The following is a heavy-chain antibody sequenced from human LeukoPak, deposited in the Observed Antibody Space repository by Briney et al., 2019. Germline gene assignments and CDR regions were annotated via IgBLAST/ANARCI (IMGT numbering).Heavy chain of an antibody. J-gene: IGHJ4*02. Sequence: SVKVSCKASGGTFSSYAISWVRQAPGQGLEWMGGIIPIFGTANYAQKFQGRVTFTADESTSTAYMELSSLRSEDTAVYYCASPPMSYYYDSSGYYHNWGQGTLVTVSS. V-gene: IGHV1-69*13. D-gene: IGHD3-22*01. CDR1: GGTFSSYA. CDR2: IIPIFGTA. CDR3: ASPPMSYYYDSSGYYHN.